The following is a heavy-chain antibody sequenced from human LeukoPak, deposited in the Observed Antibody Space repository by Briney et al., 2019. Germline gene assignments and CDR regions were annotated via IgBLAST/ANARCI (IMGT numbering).Heavy chain of an antibody. CDR1: GFTVSSNY. J-gene: IGHJ3*02. CDR3: ARGRGDDAFDI. CDR2: IYSGGST. D-gene: IGHD2-21*01. Sequence: GGSLRLSCAASGFTVSSNYMSWVRQAPGKGLEWVSVIYSGGSTYYADSVKGRFTISRDNSKNTLYLQMNSLRAEDMAVYYCARGRGDDAFDIWGQGTMVTVSS. V-gene: IGHV3-66*01.